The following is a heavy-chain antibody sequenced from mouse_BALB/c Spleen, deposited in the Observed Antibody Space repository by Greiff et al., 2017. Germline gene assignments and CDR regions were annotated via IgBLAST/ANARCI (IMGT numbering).Heavy chain of an antibody. CDR2: ISYSGST. V-gene: IGHV3-2*02. CDR1: GYSITSDYA. J-gene: IGHJ4*01. Sequence: ESGPGLVKPSQSLSLTCTVTGYSITSDYAWNWIRQFPGNKLEWMGYISYSGSTSYNPSLKSRISITRDTSKNQFFLQLNSVTTEDTATYYCAKVRRGYYAMDYWGQGTSVTVSS. CDR3: AKVRRGYYAMDY. D-gene: IGHD2-14*01.